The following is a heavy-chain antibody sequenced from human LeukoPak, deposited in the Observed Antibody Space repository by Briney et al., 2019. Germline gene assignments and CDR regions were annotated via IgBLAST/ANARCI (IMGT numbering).Heavy chain of an antibody. CDR2: IYYSGST. V-gene: IGHV4-59*01. CDR1: GGSISSYY. Sequence: SETLSLTCTVCGGSISSYYWSWIRQRPGKGLEWIGYIYYSGSTNYNPSLKSRVTISVDTSKNQFSRKLSSVTAADTAVYYCARGGGIVVVPAAMPGGWFDPWGQGTLVTISS. CDR3: ARGGGIVVVPAAMPGGWFDP. D-gene: IGHD2-2*01. J-gene: IGHJ5*02.